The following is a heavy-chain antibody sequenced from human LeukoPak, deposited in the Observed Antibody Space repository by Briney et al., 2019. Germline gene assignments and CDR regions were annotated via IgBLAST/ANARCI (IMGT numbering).Heavy chain of an antibody. D-gene: IGHD2-8*01. Sequence: GASVKVSCKASGYTFTGYYMHWVRQAPGQGLEWMGWINPNSGGTNYAQKFQGRVTMTRDTSISTAYMELSRLRSDDTAVYYCARVPHDIVLMVYFFDYWGQGTLVTVSS. V-gene: IGHV1-2*02. J-gene: IGHJ4*02. CDR1: GYTFTGYY. CDR2: INPNSGGT. CDR3: ARVPHDIVLMVYFFDY.